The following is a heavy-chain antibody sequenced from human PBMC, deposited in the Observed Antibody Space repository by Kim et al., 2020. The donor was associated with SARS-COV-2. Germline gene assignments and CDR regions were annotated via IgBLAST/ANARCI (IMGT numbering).Heavy chain of an antibody. CDR2: ISAYNGNT. D-gene: IGHD2-2*01. Sequence: ASVKVSCKASGYTFTNYGITWVRQAPGQGLEWMGWISAYNGNTNYAQKLQGRVTMTTDTSTSTAYMELRSLRSDDAAVYFCAITPPLVPAAKTSYYYMDVWGKGTTVTVSS. CDR3: AITPPLVPAAKTSYYYMDV. J-gene: IGHJ6*03. CDR1: GYTFTNYG. V-gene: IGHV1-18*01.